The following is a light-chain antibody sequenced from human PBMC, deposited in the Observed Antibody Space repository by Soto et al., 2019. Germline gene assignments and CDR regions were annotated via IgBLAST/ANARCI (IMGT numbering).Light chain of an antibody. J-gene: IGKJ1*01. V-gene: IGKV3-20*01. Sequence: ELVLTQSPGTLSLSPGERATLSCRASQTVTSSHLAWYQHKAGQAPRLLIYDASYRVTGFPDRFSGSGSGTDFTLTISRLEPEDSAVYYCQQYDSSSWTFGQGTKVEV. CDR1: QTVTSSH. CDR3: QQYDSSSWT. CDR2: DAS.